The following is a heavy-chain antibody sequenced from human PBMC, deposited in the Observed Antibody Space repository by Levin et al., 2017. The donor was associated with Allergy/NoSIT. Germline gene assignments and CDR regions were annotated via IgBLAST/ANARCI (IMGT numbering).Heavy chain of an antibody. D-gene: IGHD2-21*02. CDR1: GYTFTSYY. V-gene: IGHV1-46*01. CDR2: INPSGGST. Sequence: GESLKISCKASGYTFTSYYMHWVRQAPGQGLEWMGIINPSGGSTSYAQKFQGRVTMTRDTSTSTVYMELSSLRSEDTAVYYCARDQSPYCGGDCCTGDYWGQGTLVTVSS. J-gene: IGHJ4*02. CDR3: ARDQSPYCGGDCCTGDY.